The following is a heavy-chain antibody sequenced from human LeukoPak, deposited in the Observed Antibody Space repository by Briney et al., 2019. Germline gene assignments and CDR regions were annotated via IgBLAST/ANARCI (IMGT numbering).Heavy chain of an antibody. CDR2: IYTSGST. D-gene: IGHD3-10*01. CDR1: GFSVSINY. J-gene: IGHJ5*02. Sequence: GSLRLSCAVSGFSVSINYMSWVRQAPGKGLEWIGRIYTSGSTNYNPSLKSRVTISVDTSKNQFSLKLSSVTAADTAVYYCAREGMVRGVNWFDPWGQGTLVTVSS. CDR3: AREGMVRGVNWFDP. V-gene: IGHV4-4*08.